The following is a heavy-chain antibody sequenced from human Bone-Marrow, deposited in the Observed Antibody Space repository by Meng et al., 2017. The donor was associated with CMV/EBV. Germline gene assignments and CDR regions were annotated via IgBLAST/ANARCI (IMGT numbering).Heavy chain of an antibody. V-gene: IGHV3-48*03. D-gene: IGHD3-3*01. J-gene: IGHJ6*02. CDR1: GFTISSYE. Sequence: GESLKISCAASGFTISSYEMNWVRQAPGKGLEWVSYISSSGSTIYYADSVKGRFTISRDNAKNSLYLQMNSLRDEDTAVYYCAREGSGWSGALPYYYYGMDVWGQGTTVTVSS. CDR3: AREGSGWSGALPYYYYGMDV. CDR2: ISSSGSTI.